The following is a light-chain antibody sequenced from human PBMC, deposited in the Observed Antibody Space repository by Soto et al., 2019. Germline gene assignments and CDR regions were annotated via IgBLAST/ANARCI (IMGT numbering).Light chain of an antibody. CDR1: QSISNW. Sequence: DIPVNQSPSALPAPVGDRVTIPCRASQSISNWLAWYQQKPGTAPKLLIYHASTLESGVPSRFSGSGSGTEFTLTICSLQPDDFATYYGPPYNSNSFGHGAKQDI. J-gene: IGKJ1*01. CDR2: HAS. V-gene: IGKV1-5*01. CDR3: PPYNSNS.